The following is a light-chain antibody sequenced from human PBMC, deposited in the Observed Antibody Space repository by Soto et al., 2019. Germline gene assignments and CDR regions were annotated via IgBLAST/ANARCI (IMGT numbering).Light chain of an antibody. CDR3: SSYAGSNNLI. CDR1: SSDGGGYNY. CDR2: EVN. J-gene: IGLJ2*01. V-gene: IGLV2-8*01. Sequence: QSVLTQPPSASWSPGQSVTIACTGTSSDGGGYNYVSWYQQHPGKAPKLMIYEVNERPSGVPDRFSGSKSANTASLTVSGLQAEDEADYYCSSYAGSNNLIFGGGTKVTVL.